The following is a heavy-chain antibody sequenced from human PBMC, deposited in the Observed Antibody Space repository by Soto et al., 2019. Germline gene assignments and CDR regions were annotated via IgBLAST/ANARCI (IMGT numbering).Heavy chain of an antibody. V-gene: IGHV3-49*03. CDR2: IRSKAYGGTT. J-gene: IGHJ4*02. CDR3: TRSVMTTVTRIYDY. Sequence: PGGSLRLSCTASGFTFGDYAMSWFRQAPGKGLEWVGFIRSKAYGGTTEYAASVKGRFTISRDDSKSIAYLQMNSLKTEDTAVYYCTRSVMTTVTRIYDYWGQGTLVTVSS. CDR1: GFTFGDYA. D-gene: IGHD4-17*01.